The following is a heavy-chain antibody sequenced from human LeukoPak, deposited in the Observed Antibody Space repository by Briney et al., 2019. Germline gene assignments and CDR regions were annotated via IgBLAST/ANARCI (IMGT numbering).Heavy chain of an antibody. CDR2: IWYDGSNK. D-gene: IGHD4-23*01. V-gene: IGHV3-33*01. J-gene: IGHJ4*02. CDR3: ARDLRGNRGY. CDR1: GFTFSNYR. Sequence: GGSLRLSCAASGFTFSNYRMHWVRQGPGKGLEWVAVIWYDGSNKYCADSVKGRFTISRDNAKNTLYLQMNSLRAEDTAVYFCARDLRGNRGYWGQGTLVTVSS.